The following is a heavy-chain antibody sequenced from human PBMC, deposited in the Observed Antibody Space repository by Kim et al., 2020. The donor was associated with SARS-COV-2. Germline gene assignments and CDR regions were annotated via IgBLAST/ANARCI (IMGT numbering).Heavy chain of an antibody. D-gene: IGHD6-19*01. CDR3: GREPKSGWYIDS. J-gene: IGHJ5*01. Sequence: GGSLRLSCAASGFTFSDHYMSWIRQAPGKGLEWISYIGTVSSYTNYADSVKGRFTISRDNAKNSVYLQMNSLRADDTAVYYCGREPKSGWYIDSWGQGTLVTVSS. CDR1: GFTFSDHY. V-gene: IGHV3-11*05. CDR2: IGTVSSYT.